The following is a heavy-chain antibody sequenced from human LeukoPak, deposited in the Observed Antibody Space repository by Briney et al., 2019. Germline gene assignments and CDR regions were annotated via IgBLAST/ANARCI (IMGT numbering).Heavy chain of an antibody. CDR1: GGSISSGGYY. J-gene: IGHJ5*02. V-gene: IGHV4-61*09. CDR3: AGERITIFGVVIPGHH. CDR2: IYTSGST. Sequence: SQTLSLTCTVSGGSISSGGYYWSWIRQPPGKGLEWIGYIYTSGSTNYNPSLKSRVTISVDTSKNQFSLKLSSVTAADTAVYYCAGERITIFGVVIPGHHWGQGTLVTVSS. D-gene: IGHD3-3*01.